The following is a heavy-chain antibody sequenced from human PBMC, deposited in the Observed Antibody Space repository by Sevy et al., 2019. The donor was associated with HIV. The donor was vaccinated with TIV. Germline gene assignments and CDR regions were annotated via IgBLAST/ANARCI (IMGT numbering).Heavy chain of an antibody. D-gene: IGHD1-26*01. Sequence: GGSLRLSCVVSGFSVSSNYMSWVRQAPGKGLEWVSIIYSGDGTYYADSVKGRFTISRDNSKNTVYLQMNSLRAEDTAVYYCARGDDAGVGYYYYGLDVWGQGTTVTVSS. CDR1: GFSVSSNY. CDR2: IYSGDGT. CDR3: ARGDDAGVGYYYYGLDV. V-gene: IGHV3-66*01. J-gene: IGHJ6*02.